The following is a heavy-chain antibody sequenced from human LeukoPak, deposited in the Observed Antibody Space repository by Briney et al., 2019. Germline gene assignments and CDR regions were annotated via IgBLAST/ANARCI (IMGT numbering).Heavy chain of an antibody. D-gene: IGHD5-12*01. J-gene: IGHJ4*02. CDR3: AHRERGYSGNAFDY. CDR1: GFSLSTSGVG. CDR2: IYWDDDK. V-gene: IGHV2-5*02. Sequence: SGPTLVKPTQTLTLTCTFSGFSLSTSGVGVGWIRQPPGKALEWLALIYWDDDKRYSPSLKSRLTITKDTSKNQVVLTMTNMDPVDTATYYCAHRERGYSGNAFDYWGQGTLVTVSS.